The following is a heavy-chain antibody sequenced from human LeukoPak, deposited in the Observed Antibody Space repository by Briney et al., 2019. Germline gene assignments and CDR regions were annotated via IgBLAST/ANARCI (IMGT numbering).Heavy chain of an antibody. Sequence: GGPLRLSWEAPGLGLSNFAINGFGKAPGRGLGWVSVISSSSRNYIFYADSVKGRFTISRDNAKNSLYLQMDSLRPEDTALYYCAKDIGGGGHSSSSWYGMDVWGQGTTVTVPS. J-gene: IGHJ6*02. CDR2: ISSSSRNYI. D-gene: IGHD3-22*01. V-gene: IGHV3-21*04. CDR1: GLGLSNFA. CDR3: AKDIGGGGHSSSSWYGMDV.